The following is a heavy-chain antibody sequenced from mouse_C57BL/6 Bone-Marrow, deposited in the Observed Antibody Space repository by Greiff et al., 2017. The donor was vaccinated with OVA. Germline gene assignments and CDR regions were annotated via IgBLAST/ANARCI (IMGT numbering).Heavy chain of an antibody. CDR2: ISSGSSTI. J-gene: IGHJ2*01. CDR3: ARRSNYQYYFDY. V-gene: IGHV5-17*01. CDR1: GFTFSDYG. Sequence: DVQLVESGGGLVKPGGSLKLSCAASGFTFSDYGMHWVRQAPETGLEWVAYISSGSSTIYYADTVKGRFTISRDNAKNTLFLQMTSLRSEDTAMYYCARRSNYQYYFDYWGQGTTLTVSS. D-gene: IGHD2-5*01.